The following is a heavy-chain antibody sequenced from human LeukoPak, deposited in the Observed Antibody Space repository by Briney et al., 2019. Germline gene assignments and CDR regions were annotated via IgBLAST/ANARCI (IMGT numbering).Heavy chain of an antibody. D-gene: IGHD3-22*01. CDR1: GYTFTGYY. Sequence: VASVKVSCKASGYTFTGYYMHWVRQAPGQGLEWMGWINTNTGNPTYAQGFTGRFVFSLDTSVSTAYLQISSLKAEDTAVYYCARDRQYYYDSSGSFDYWGQGTLVTVSS. J-gene: IGHJ4*02. CDR3: ARDRQYYYDSSGSFDY. V-gene: IGHV7-4-1*02. CDR2: INTNTGNP.